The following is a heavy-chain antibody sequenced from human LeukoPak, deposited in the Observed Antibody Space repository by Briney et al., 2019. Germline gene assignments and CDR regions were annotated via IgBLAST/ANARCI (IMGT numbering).Heavy chain of an antibody. CDR3: ARPRGYNYGTYFDY. Sequence: GESLKISCKGSGYSFTSQWIGWVRQMPGKGLEWVGLIYPGDSETRYSPSFQGQVTISADKSISTAYLQWSSLKASDTAMYYCARPRGYNYGTYFDYWGQGTLVTVSS. CDR2: IYPGDSET. J-gene: IGHJ4*02. CDR1: GYSFTSQW. V-gene: IGHV5-51*01. D-gene: IGHD5-18*01.